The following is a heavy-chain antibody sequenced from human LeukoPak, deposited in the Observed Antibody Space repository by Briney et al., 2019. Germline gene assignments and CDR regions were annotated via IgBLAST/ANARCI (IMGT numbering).Heavy chain of an antibody. CDR2: ISSGSSFI. V-gene: IGHV3-21*01. CDR3: ARDLFGTRSWFDP. J-gene: IGHJ5*02. D-gene: IGHD3-3*01. CDR1: GFIFSSYS. Sequence: PGGSLRLSCAASGFIFSSYSMNWVRQAPGKGLEWVSSISSGSSFIHYADSVKGRFTISRDNAKNSLYLQTNSLTDEDTAVYYCARDLFGTRSWFDPWGQGTLVTVSS.